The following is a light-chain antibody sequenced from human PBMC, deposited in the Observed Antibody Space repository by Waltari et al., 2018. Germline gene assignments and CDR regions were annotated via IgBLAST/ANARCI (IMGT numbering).Light chain of an antibody. CDR3: HQYGSSPRT. CDR2: DAS. J-gene: IGKJ1*01. CDR1: QSVTSSS. Sequence: EIVLTQSPGPLSLSPGERATLPCGASQSVTSSSLAWYQQKPGQAPRLLMYDASNRAAGIPDRFSGSGSGTDFTLIISRLEPEDFAVYYCHQYGSSPRTFGQGTKVEIK. V-gene: IGKV3-20*01.